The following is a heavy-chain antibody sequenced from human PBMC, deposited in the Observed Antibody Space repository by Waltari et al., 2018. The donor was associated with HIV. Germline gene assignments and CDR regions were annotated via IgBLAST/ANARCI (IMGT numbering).Heavy chain of an antibody. CDR3: ARDRWYYFDTSDYFYDY. J-gene: IGHJ4*02. D-gene: IGHD3-22*01. Sequence: QVQLVESGGGLVKRGGSLRLSCAPSGFTSSDSSMLWLRQAPGKGLEWISYISNSGDIIYYADSVKGRFTISRDNAKNSLYLQMNSLRAEDTAVYYYARDRWYYFDTSDYFYDYWGQGTLVTVSS. CDR1: GFTSSDSS. CDR2: ISNSGDII. V-gene: IGHV3-11*01.